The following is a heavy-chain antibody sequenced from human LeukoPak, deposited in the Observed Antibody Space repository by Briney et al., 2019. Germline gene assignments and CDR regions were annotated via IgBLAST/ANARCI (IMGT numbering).Heavy chain of an antibody. CDR3: AKTTVVIRFDY. J-gene: IGHJ4*02. V-gene: IGHV3-30*18. CDR1: GFTFSSYG. CDR2: ISYDGSNK. D-gene: IGHD4-23*01. Sequence: GRSLRLSCAASGFTFSSYGMHWVRQAPGKGLEWVAVISYDGSNKYYADSVKGRFTISRDNSKNTLYLQMNSLRAEDTAVYYCAKTTVVIRFDYWGQGTLVTVSS.